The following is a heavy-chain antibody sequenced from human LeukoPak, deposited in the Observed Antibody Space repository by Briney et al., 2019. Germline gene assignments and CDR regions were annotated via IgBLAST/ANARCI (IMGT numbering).Heavy chain of an antibody. J-gene: IGHJ6*02. V-gene: IGHV3-30*18. CDR3: AKDRRMMSPHYGMDV. D-gene: IGHD3-16*01. Sequence: GGSLRLSCEASGFTFFSYVIHWVRQAPGKGLEWVAVISYDGNYQYHADSVKGRITISRDNSKNTVDLHLNSLRVEDTAVYYCAKDRRMMSPHYGMDVWGQGTTVTVSS. CDR2: ISYDGNYQ. CDR1: GFTFFSYV.